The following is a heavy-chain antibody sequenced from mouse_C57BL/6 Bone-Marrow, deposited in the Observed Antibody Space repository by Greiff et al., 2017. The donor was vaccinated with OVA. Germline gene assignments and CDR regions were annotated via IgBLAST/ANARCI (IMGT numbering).Heavy chain of an antibody. J-gene: IGHJ2*01. CDR1: GYTFTSYW. CDR3: ARTLLRHFDY. V-gene: IGHV1-50*01. CDR2: IDPSDSYT. D-gene: IGHD1-2*01. Sequence: QVQLQQPGAELVKPGASVKLSCKASGYTFTSYWMQWVKQRPGQGLEWIGEIDPSDSYTNYNQKFKGKATLTVDTSSSTAYMQLSSLTSEDSAVYYCARTLLRHFDYWGQGTTLTVSS.